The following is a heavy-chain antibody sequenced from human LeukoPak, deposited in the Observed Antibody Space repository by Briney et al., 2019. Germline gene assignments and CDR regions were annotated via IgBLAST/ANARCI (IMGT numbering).Heavy chain of an antibody. V-gene: IGHV4-34*01. CDR3: AREDTIFGVVSADV. CDR1: GGSFSGYY. D-gene: IGHD3-3*01. J-gene: IGHJ6*04. Sequence: PSETLSLTCAVYGGSFSGYYWSWLRHPPGKGLEWIGEINHSGSTNYNPSLKSRVTISVDTSKNQFSLKLSSVTAADTAVYYCAREDTIFGVVSADVWGKGTTVTVSS. CDR2: INHSGST.